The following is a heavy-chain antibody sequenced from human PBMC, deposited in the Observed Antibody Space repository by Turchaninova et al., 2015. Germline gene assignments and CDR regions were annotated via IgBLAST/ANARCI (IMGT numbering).Heavy chain of an antibody. D-gene: IGHD2-2*01. CDR1: GFTFSSYA. Sequence: GSLRLSCAASGFTFSSYARTWVRQAPGKGLEWVSGLSGSGVSTYYADSVKGRFTISRDNSKNTLYLQMNNLRAEDTAIYYCAKFDGKFCSSTSCFFDSWGRGTPVTVSS. V-gene: IGHV3-23*01. CDR2: LSGSGVST. CDR3: AKFDGKFCSSTSCFFDS. J-gene: IGHJ4*02.